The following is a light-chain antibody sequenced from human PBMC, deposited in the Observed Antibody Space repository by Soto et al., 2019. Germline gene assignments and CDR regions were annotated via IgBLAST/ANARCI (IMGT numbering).Light chain of an antibody. J-gene: IGLJ2*01. CDR2: EVN. CDR1: NSDIGNYNF. Sequence: LTQPPSASGSPGQSVAISCTGTNSDIGNYNFVSWYQQHPGKAPKLMIYEVNKRPSGVPDRFSGSKSGNTASLTVSGLQPEDEADYYCSSYAGSNNLLFGGGTKVTVL. CDR3: SSYAGSNNLL. V-gene: IGLV2-8*01.